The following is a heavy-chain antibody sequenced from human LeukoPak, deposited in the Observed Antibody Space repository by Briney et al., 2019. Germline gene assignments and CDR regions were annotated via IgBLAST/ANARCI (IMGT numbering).Heavy chain of an antibody. V-gene: IGHV3-33*01. CDR1: GLTFSSYG. CDR2: IWYDGSNK. J-gene: IGHJ4*02. D-gene: IGHD3-10*01. Sequence: PGRSLILSCAVSGLTFSSYGMHWVRQAPGKGLEWVAFIWYDGSNKDYIDSVKGRFTISRDNSKNTLYLQMNSLRVEDTAVYYCARYYGSGSVGGLDYWGQGTLVTVSS. CDR3: ARYYGSGSVGGLDY.